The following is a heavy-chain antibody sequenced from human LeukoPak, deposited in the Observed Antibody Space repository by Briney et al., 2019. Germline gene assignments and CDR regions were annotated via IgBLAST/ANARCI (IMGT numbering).Heavy chain of an antibody. CDR3: ARDAGYGDAFDI. CDR1: GFTFSSYS. D-gene: IGHD5-12*01. Sequence: GGSPRLSCAASGFTFSSYSMNWVRQAPGKGLEWVSSISSSSSYIYYADSVKGRFTISRDNAKNSLYLQMNSLRAEDTALYYCARDAGYGDAFDIWGQGTMVTVSS. V-gene: IGHV3-21*01. J-gene: IGHJ3*02. CDR2: ISSSSSYI.